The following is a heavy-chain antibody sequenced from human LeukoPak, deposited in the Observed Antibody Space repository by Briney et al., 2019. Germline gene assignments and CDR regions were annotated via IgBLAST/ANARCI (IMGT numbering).Heavy chain of an antibody. CDR3: AREGDYFDN. Sequence: EASVKVSCKTSGYTFTSYGISWVRQAPGQGLEWMGWISGNNGNTNYAQKLQGRITMTIDKSTSTADMELRSLRFDDTAVYYCAREGDYFDNWGQGTLVTVSS. D-gene: IGHD3-16*01. CDR2: ISGNNGNT. J-gene: IGHJ4*02. V-gene: IGHV1-18*01. CDR1: GYTFTSYG.